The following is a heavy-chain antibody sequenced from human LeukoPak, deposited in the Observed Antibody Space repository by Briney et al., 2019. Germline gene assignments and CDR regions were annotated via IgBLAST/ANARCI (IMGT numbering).Heavy chain of an antibody. J-gene: IGHJ4*02. CDR1: GGSISSYH. Sequence: SETLSLTCTVSGGSISSYHWSWFRQAPGKGLEWIGYIYDSGSTNFNPSLKSRVTISVDTSKNQFSLKLSSVTAADTAVYYCARDLLDWGQGTLVTVSS. V-gene: IGHV4-59*01. CDR3: ARDLLD. CDR2: IYDSGST. D-gene: IGHD2-15*01.